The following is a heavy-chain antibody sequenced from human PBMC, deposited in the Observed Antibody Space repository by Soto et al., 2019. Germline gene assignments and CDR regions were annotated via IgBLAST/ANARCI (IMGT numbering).Heavy chain of an antibody. D-gene: IGHD3-3*01. Sequence: GGSLRLSCAASGFTFSSYWMSWVRQAPGKGLEWVANIKQDGSEKYYVDSVKGRFTISRDNAKNSLYLQMNSLRAEDTAVYYCARDLDDFWSGYYFFDYWGQGTLVTVSS. V-gene: IGHV3-7*03. CDR3: ARDLDDFWSGYYFFDY. CDR2: IKQDGSEK. J-gene: IGHJ4*02. CDR1: GFTFSSYW.